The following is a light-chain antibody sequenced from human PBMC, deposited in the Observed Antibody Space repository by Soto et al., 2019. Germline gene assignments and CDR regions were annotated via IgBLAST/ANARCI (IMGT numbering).Light chain of an antibody. Sequence: QSALTQPASVSGSPGQSITISCTGTSSDVGGYNYVSWYQQHPGKAPKLMIYDVSKRPSGVSNRFSGSKSGNTASLTISGLQGEDEADYYCSSYSSSSTRVVFGGGTKLTVL. CDR3: SSYSSSSTRVV. V-gene: IGLV2-14*01. CDR2: DVS. CDR1: SSDVGGYNY. J-gene: IGLJ2*01.